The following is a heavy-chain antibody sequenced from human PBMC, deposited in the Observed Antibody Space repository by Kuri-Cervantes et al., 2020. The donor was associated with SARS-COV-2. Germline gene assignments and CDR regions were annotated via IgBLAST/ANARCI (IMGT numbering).Heavy chain of an antibody. D-gene: IGHD2-21*02. Sequence: SQTLSLTCAVYGGSFSDYYWSWIRQPPGKGLEWIGEINHSGSTNYNPSLKSRVTISVNTSKNQFSLRLSSVTAADSAIYYCARDLGDWTPDGFDIWGQGTMVTVSS. CDR2: INHSGST. V-gene: IGHV4-34*01. CDR1: GGSFSDYY. CDR3: ARDLGDWTPDGFDI. J-gene: IGHJ3*02.